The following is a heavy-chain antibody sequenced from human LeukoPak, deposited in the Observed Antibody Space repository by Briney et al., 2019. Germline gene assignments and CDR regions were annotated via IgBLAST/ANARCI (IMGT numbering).Heavy chain of an antibody. V-gene: IGHV3-30*02. D-gene: IGHD6-13*01. Sequence: GGSLRLSCAASGFTSSSYGMHWVRQAPGKGLEWVAFIRYDGSNKYYADSVKGRFTISRDNSKNTLYLQMNSLRAEDTAVYYCAKDSSAAGTPHFDYWGQGTLVTVSS. CDR2: IRYDGSNK. CDR1: GFTSSSYG. J-gene: IGHJ4*02. CDR3: AKDSSAAGTPHFDY.